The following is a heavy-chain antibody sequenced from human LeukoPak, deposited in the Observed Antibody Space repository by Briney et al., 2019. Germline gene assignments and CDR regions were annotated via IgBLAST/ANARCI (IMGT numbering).Heavy chain of an antibody. CDR1: GFTFSSYG. V-gene: IGHV3-30*02. D-gene: IGHD2/OR15-2a*01. J-gene: IGHJ5*02. Sequence: GGSLRLSCAASGFTFSSYGMHWVRQAPGKGLEWVAFIRYDGSNKYYADSVKGRFTISRGNSKNTLYLQMNSLRAEDTAVYYCAKNWEYIGWFDPWGQGTLVTVSS. CDR2: IRYDGSNK. CDR3: AKNWEYIGWFDP.